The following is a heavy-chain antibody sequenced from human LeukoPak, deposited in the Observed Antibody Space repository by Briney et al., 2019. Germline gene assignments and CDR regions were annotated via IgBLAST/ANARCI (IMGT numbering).Heavy chain of an antibody. D-gene: IGHD2-8*01. J-gene: IGHJ6*03. Sequence: GVSLSLPCAASGFTFSSYDMNWVRDAPGKGLERVSYISNSGSRLNYAHSVRGRFTISRYNAKNSLYLQMSRLRAEDTAIYYCARDPYNGAYGTSYYYYMDVWGKGTTVTISS. CDR1: GFTFSSYD. V-gene: IGHV3-48*03. CDR2: ISNSGSRL. CDR3: ARDPYNGAYGTSYYYYMDV.